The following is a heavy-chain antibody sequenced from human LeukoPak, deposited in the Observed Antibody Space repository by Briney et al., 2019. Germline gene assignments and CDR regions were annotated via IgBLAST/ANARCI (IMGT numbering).Heavy chain of an antibody. CDR1: GFTFSIYG. Sequence: GGSLRLSCAASGFTFSIYGMHWVRQAPGKGLEWVAFIRYDGSNKYYADSVKGRFTLSRDNSKNTLYLQMNSLRAEDTAVYYCAKGFSYSSSWYVSYWGQGTLVTVSS. J-gene: IGHJ4*02. D-gene: IGHD6-13*01. CDR2: IRYDGSNK. V-gene: IGHV3-30*02. CDR3: AKGFSYSSSWYVSY.